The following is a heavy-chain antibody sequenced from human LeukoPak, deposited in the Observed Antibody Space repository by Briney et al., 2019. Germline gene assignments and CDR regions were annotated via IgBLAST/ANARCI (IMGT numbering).Heavy chain of an antibody. D-gene: IGHD3-9*01. CDR1: GYTFTSYG. Sequence: GASVKVSCKASGYTFTSYGISWVRQAPGQGLEWMGWISAYNGNTNYARKLQGGVTMTTDTSTSTAYMELRSLRSDDTAVYYCARGGFYYDILTGYYRTGIPSDYWGQGTLVTVSS. CDR2: ISAYNGNT. V-gene: IGHV1-18*01. J-gene: IGHJ4*02. CDR3: ARGGFYYDILTGYYRTGIPSDY.